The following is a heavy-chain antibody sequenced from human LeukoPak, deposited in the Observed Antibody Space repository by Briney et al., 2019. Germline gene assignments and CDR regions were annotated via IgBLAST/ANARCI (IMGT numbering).Heavy chain of an antibody. V-gene: IGHV4-39*01. CDR1: GGSVSSSSY. CDR2: IYYSGST. Sequence: SETLSLTCTVSGGSVSSSSYWGWIREPAEKGLEWIGSIYYSGSTYYSPSLKSRVTISLDPSKNQFSLKLSSLTAADTAIYYCASGYTAAGRRLDPWGQGTLVTVSS. J-gene: IGHJ5*02. CDR3: ASGYTAAGRRLDP. D-gene: IGHD6-13*01.